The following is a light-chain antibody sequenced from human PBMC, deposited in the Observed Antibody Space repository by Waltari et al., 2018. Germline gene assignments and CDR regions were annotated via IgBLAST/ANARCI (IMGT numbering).Light chain of an antibody. CDR3: QHYVSLPVT. J-gene: IGKJ1*01. V-gene: IGKV3-20*01. CDR1: QSVGRS. Sequence: EILLTQSPGTLSLSTGERATLSCTAGQSVGRSLAWYQQTPGQPPRLLIYGSSNRATGTPDRFSGGGSGTDFSITISRLEPEDVAVYYCQHYVSLPVTFGQGTKVEIK. CDR2: GSS.